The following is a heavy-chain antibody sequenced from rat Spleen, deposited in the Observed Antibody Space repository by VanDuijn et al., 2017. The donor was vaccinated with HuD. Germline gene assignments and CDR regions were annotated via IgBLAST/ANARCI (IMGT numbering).Heavy chain of an antibody. CDR3: ARHRSYYSSYVYAFDY. D-gene: IGHD1-2*01. CDR2: ITTGGGNT. J-gene: IGHJ2*01. CDR1: GFTFSNYD. Sequence: EVQLVESGGGLVQPGRSLKLSCGASGFTFSNYDMAWVRQAPTKGLEWVASITTGGGNTYYRDSVKGRFTISRDNAKSTLYLQMDSLRSEDTATYYCARHRSYYSSYVYAFDYWGQGVMVTVSS. V-gene: IGHV5S23*01.